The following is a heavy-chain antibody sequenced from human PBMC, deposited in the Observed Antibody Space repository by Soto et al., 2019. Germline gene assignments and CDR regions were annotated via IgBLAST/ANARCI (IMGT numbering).Heavy chain of an antibody. CDR3: ARVQGGSSWYFLPKYYYYYGMDV. J-gene: IGHJ6*02. CDR2: INPSGGST. D-gene: IGHD6-13*01. V-gene: IGHV1-46*01. CDR1: GYTFTSYY. Sequence: ASVKVSCKASGYTFTSYYMHWVXQAPGQGLEWMGIINPSGGSTSYAQKFQGRVTMTRDTSTSTVYMELSSLRSEDTAVYYCARVQGGSSWYFLPKYYYYYGMDVWGQGTTVTVSS.